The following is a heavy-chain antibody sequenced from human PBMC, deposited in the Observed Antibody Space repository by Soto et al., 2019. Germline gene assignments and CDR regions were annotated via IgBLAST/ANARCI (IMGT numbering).Heavy chain of an antibody. D-gene: IGHD3-16*02. CDR2: IYWDDDK. CDR1: EFSLSTSGVG. CDR3: AHIMITYGGVIRKDAFDF. Sequence: QITLKESGPTLVKPTQTLTLTCTFSEFSLSTSGVGVGWIRQSPGKALEWLALIYWDDDKRYSPSLRSRLAITHDTSKNQVVLTMTNMDPVDAGTYYCAHIMITYGGVIRKDAFDFWGQGTMVTVSS. J-gene: IGHJ3*01. V-gene: IGHV2-5*02.